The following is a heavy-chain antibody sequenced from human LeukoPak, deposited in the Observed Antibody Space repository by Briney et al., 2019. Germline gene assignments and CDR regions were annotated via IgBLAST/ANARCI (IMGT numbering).Heavy chain of an antibody. CDR1: GYTFTYSP. D-gene: IGHD3-22*01. J-gene: IGHJ4*02. V-gene: IGHV7-4-1*02. CDR2: INTNTGSP. CDR3: ARDGYGVYSSGWDSHS. Sequence: ASVKVSCKASGYTFTYSPINWVRQAPGQGLEWMGWINTNTGSPTYAQGFTGRFVFSLDTSVNTAYLQISSLKAEDTGVYYCARDGYGVYSSGWDSHSWGQGTLVTVSS.